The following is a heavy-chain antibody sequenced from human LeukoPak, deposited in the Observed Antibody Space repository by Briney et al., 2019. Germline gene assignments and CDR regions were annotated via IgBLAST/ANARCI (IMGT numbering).Heavy chain of an antibody. CDR2: INHSGST. J-gene: IGHJ6*02. Sequence: SETLSLTCAVYGGSFSGYYWSWLRQPPGKGLEWIGEINHSGSTYYNPSLKSRVTISVDTSKNQFSLKLSSVTAADTAVYYCARDGYCSSTSCYGDYYYYGMDVWGQGTTVTVSS. D-gene: IGHD2-2*03. CDR3: ARDGYCSSTSCYGDYYYYGMDV. V-gene: IGHV4-34*01. CDR1: GGSFSGYY.